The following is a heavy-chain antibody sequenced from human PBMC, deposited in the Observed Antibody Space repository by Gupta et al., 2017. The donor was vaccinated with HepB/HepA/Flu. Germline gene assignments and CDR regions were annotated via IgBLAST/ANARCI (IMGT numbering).Heavy chain of an antibody. Sequence: QVQVVQSGAEVKKPGASVKVPLKASCYTFPRHFMPWGGQAPGQGLEWMGWTNSDSGGTNYAQSFQGRITMTRDTSISTAYMELSRLRSDDTAVYYCARGEINWGYYFYMDVWGKGTTVTVSS. V-gene: IGHV1-2*02. D-gene: IGHD7-27*01. CDR3: ARGEINWGYYFYMDV. J-gene: IGHJ6*03. CDR1: CYTFPRHF. CDR2: TNSDSGGT.